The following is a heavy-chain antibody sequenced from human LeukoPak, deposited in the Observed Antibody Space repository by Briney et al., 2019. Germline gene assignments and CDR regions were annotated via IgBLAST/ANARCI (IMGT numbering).Heavy chain of an antibody. V-gene: IGHV3-48*01. Sequence: GGSLRLSCAASGSTFSNYSMNWVRQAPGKGLEWVSYISSSSNTIYYADSVKGRFTISRDNAQNSLYLQMNSLRAEDTAVYYCARDFGARGWLDYWGQGTLVTVSS. D-gene: IGHD6-19*01. CDR2: ISSSSNTI. CDR1: GSTFSNYS. CDR3: ARDFGARGWLDY. J-gene: IGHJ4*02.